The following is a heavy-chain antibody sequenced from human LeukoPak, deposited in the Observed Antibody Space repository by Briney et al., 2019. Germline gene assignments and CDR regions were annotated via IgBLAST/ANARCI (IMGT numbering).Heavy chain of an antibody. CDR3: AIRRGYTYGDDY. CDR1: GLTFSSYW. J-gene: IGHJ4*02. Sequence: GGSLRLSCAASGLTFSSYWLLWVRQAPGKGLVWVSRLHSDGSSTAYADSVKGRFTISRDNAKNTLYLQMNTLRAEDTAVYYCAIRRGYTYGDDYWGQGTLVTVSS. D-gene: IGHD5-18*01. CDR2: LHSDGSST. V-gene: IGHV3-74*03.